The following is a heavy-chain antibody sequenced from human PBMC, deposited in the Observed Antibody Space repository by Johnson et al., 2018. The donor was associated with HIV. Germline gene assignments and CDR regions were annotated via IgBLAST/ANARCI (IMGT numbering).Heavy chain of an antibody. D-gene: IGHD5-18*01. Sequence: VQLVESGGGLVQPGGCLRLSCAASGFSFSSYWMSWVRQAPGKGLEWVATIKHDGSEKVSVDSVRGRFTISRDNAKNTLYLQMNSLRTGDTAVYYCAKGWRQLCPTGDGAFDIWGQGTMVTVSS. CDR3: AKGWRQLCPTGDGAFDI. CDR2: IKHDGSEK. CDR1: GFSFSSYW. V-gene: IGHV3-7*01. J-gene: IGHJ3*02.